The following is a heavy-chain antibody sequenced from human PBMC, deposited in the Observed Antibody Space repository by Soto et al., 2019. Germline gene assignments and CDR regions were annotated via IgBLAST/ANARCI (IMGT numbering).Heavy chain of an antibody. CDR1: VGSTHSYY. J-gene: IGHJ4*01. CDR2: VYYNGYT. V-gene: IGHV4-59*01. D-gene: IGHD2-21*01. Sequence: QVRLQESGPGLVKPPEPLFLTCTVSVGSTHSYYCAWIRQSPGKGLEWMQYVYYNGYTNYNPSLKSRVTMTVDAAQIQFSLKLPSVITADAAVYFCARGRGHGGASFDFCGPGTLVTGSS. CDR3: ARGRGHGGASFDF.